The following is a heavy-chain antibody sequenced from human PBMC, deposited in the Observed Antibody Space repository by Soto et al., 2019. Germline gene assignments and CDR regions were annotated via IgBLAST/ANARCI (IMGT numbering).Heavy chain of an antibody. V-gene: IGHV3-33*01. CDR3: ARDPRIVVVPAAIAGWFDP. CDR2: IWYDGSNK. CDR1: GFTFSSYG. Sequence: GGSLRLSCAASGFTFSSYGMHWVRQAPGKGLEWVAVIWYDGSNKYYADSVKGRFTISRDNSKNTLYLQMNSLRAEDTAVYYCARDPRIVVVPAAIAGWFDPWGQGTLVTVSS. D-gene: IGHD2-2*02. J-gene: IGHJ5*02.